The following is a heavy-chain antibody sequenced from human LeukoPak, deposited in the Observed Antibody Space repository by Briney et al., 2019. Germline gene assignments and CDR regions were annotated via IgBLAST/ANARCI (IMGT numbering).Heavy chain of an antibody. V-gene: IGHV4-59*01. Sequence: SETLSLTCTVSGGSISSYYWSWIRQPPGKGLEWIGYIYYSGSTNYNPSLESRVTISVDTSKNQFSLKLSSVTAADTAVYYCARGSYDYGDYGWFDPWGQGTLVTVSS. D-gene: IGHD4-17*01. CDR1: GGSISSYY. J-gene: IGHJ5*02. CDR2: IYYSGST. CDR3: ARGSYDYGDYGWFDP.